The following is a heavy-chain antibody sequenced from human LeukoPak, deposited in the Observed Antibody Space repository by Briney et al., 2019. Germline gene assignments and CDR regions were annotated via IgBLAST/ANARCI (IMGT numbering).Heavy chain of an antibody. CDR1: GFTFSSSG. D-gene: IGHD4-17*01. V-gene: IGHV3-33*01. Sequence: PWGSLRLSCTASGFTFSSSGVHWFRQAPGKGLEWGAVKWYDGSKEYYADSVKGRFTISRDDSKNTLSLQMNTLRAEDTAVYYCARDVGLRYFDYWGQGTLVTVSS. CDR3: ARDVGLRYFDY. J-gene: IGHJ4*02. CDR2: KWYDGSKE.